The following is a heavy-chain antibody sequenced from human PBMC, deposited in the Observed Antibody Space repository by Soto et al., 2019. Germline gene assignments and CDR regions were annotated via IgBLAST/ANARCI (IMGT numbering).Heavy chain of an antibody. J-gene: IGHJ4*02. V-gene: IGHV4-30-2*01. CDR1: GDSISSGGHS. Sequence: SETLSLTCAVSGDSISSGGHSWSWILQPPGKALEWIGYIYNGGTTLYNASLKSRVTISVDTSKNQFSLRLTSVTAADTAVYYCARTRTGYYYADYWGQGAPVTVSS. CDR3: ARTRTGYYYADY. CDR2: IYNGGTT. D-gene: IGHD3-22*01.